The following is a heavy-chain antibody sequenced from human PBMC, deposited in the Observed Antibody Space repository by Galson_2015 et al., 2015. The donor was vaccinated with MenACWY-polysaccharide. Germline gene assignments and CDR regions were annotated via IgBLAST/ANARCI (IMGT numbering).Heavy chain of an antibody. CDR1: GFTFSNYA. CDR3: ARVPCNTGKSQSDY. CDR2: IGGSGSNT. D-gene: IGHD3-10*01. J-gene: IGHJ4*02. V-gene: IGHV3-23*01. Sequence: SLRLSCAASGFTFSNYAMSWVRQAPGKGLEWVSTIGGSGSNTHYADSVKGRFTISRDNSKNTLSLQMNSLRAEDTAVYYCARVPCNTGKSQSDYWGQGTLVAVSS.